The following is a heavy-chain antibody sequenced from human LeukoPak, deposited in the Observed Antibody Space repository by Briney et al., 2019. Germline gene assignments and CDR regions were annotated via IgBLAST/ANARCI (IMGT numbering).Heavy chain of an antibody. V-gene: IGHV3-21*01. CDR1: GFTFSSYS. J-gene: IGHJ6*02. CDR3: ARSRAITIFGVVTPFGMDV. D-gene: IGHD3-3*01. Sequence: TPGGSLRLSCAASGFTFSSYSMNWVRQAPGKGREWVSSISSSSSYIYYADSVKGRFTISRDNAKNSLYLQMNGLRAEDTAVYYCARSRAITIFGVVTPFGMDVWGQGTTVTVSS. CDR2: ISSSSSYI.